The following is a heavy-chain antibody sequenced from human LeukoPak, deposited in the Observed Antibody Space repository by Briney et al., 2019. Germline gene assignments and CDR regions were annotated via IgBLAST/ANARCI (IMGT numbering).Heavy chain of an antibody. CDR2: ISGSAYST. CDR1: GFTFSSYA. V-gene: IGHV3-23*01. J-gene: IGHJ3*02. Sequence: GGSLRLSCAASGFTFSSYAMTWVRQAPGKGLKWISAISGSAYSTSYADSVKGRFTISRDNSKNTLYLQMNSLRAEDTAIYYCARNTSGFKLGDAFDIWGQGTMVTVSS. D-gene: IGHD3-22*01. CDR3: ARNTSGFKLGDAFDI.